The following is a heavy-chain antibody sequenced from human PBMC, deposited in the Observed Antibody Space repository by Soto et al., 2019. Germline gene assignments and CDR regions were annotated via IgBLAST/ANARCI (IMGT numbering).Heavy chain of an antibody. CDR2: ISSSSSTI. J-gene: IGHJ4*01. V-gene: IGHV3-48*02. D-gene: IGHD3-10*02. CDR1: GFTFSSYS. Sequence: GSLRLSCAASGFTFSSYSMNWVRQAPGKGLEWVSYISSSSSTIYYADSVKGRFTISRDNAKNSLYLQMNSLRDEDSAVYFCVRDRDLYRDMFHADLWGQGTLVTSPQ. CDR3: VRDRDLYRDMFHADL.